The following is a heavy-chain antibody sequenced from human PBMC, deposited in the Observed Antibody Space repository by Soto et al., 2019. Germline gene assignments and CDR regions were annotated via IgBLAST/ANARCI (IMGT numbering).Heavy chain of an antibody. D-gene: IGHD2-8*01. Sequence: GXSVKASCKASVYTFTSYSMHWVRHAPGQGLEWMGIINPSSGRTSYAQNFQGRVTMTSDTSTSIVYMEMSSLKSEDTAVYYCARDHNFGFILYAMDFWRQGTTVTVSS. CDR3: ARDHNFGFILYAMDF. V-gene: IGHV1-46*01. CDR2: INPSSGRT. CDR1: VYTFTSYS. J-gene: IGHJ6*02.